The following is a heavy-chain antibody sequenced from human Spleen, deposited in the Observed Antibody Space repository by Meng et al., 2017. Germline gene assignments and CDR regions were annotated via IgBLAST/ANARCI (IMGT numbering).Heavy chain of an antibody. CDR2: IYSSGTT. J-gene: IGHJ3*02. Sequence: GSLRLSCTVSGGSINNYYWAWIRQPAGKGLEWIGRIYSSGTTNYNPSLKSRITMSIDTSKNQFSLKLTSVTAADTAVYFCARRGYIAGAFDIWGQGTMVTVSS. V-gene: IGHV4-4*07. CDR3: ARRGYIAGAFDI. CDR1: GGSINNYY. D-gene: IGHD5-12*01.